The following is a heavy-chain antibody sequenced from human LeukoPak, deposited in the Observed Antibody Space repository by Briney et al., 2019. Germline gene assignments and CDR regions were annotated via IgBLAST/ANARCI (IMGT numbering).Heavy chain of an antibody. J-gene: IGHJ4*02. V-gene: IGHV1-18*01. D-gene: IGHD3-16*02. CDR3: AAVWGSYRPSDY. CDR2: ISAYNGNT. Sequence: ASVKVSRKASGYTFTSYGISWVRQAPGQGLEWMGWISAYNGNTNYAQKLQGRVTMTTDTSTSTAYMELRSLRSDDTAVYYCAAVWGSYRPSDYWGQGTLVTVSS. CDR1: GYTFTSYG.